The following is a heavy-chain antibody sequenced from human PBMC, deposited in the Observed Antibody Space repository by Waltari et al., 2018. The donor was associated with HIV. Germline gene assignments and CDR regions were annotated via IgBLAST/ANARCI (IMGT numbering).Heavy chain of an antibody. D-gene: IGHD5-12*01. CDR1: GFIFSNVW. Sequence: EVQLVESGGGLVKPGGSLRLSCAASGFIFSNVWRNWVRQAPGKGLEWVGRIKRKSDGGTADYAAPVKGRFTISRDDSKNVLYLQMNSLKTEDTAVYYCTTDNMIIVALDYWGQGTLLTVSS. CDR3: TTDNMIIVALDY. J-gene: IGHJ4*02. CDR2: IKRKSDGGTA. V-gene: IGHV3-15*01.